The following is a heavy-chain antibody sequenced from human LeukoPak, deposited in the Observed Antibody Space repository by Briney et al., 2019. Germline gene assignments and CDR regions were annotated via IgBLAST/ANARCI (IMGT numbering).Heavy chain of an antibody. V-gene: IGHV3-23*01. CDR2: ISGSGGST. D-gene: IGHD2-2*01. CDR1: GFTFSSYA. CDR3: AKDGRVVPAANGGGYYYYGIDV. Sequence: GGSLRLSCAASGFTFSSYAMSWVRQAPGKGLEWVSAISGSGGSTYYADSVKGRFTISRDNSKNTLYLQMNSLRAEDTAVYYCAKDGRVVPAANGGGYYYYGIDVWGKGTTVTVSS. J-gene: IGHJ6*04.